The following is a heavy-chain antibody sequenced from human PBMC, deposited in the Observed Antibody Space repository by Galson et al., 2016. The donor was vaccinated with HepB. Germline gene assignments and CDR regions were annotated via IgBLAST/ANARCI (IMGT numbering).Heavy chain of an antibody. CDR3: ARGVVVVPGSGGDYMHV. CDR2: VIPIFTKT. J-gene: IGHJ6*03. V-gene: IGHV1-69*13. CDR1: GGTLNTYA. Sequence: SVKVSCKVSGGTLNTYAITWVRQAPGQGLEWMGGVIPIFTKTNHAQKFQGRVTITADESTNTAYMELSSLRSGDTAVYYCARGVVVVPGSGGDYMHVWGKGTTVIVSS. D-gene: IGHD2-15*01.